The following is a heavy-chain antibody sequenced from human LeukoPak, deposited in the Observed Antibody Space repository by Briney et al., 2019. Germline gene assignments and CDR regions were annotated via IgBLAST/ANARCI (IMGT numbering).Heavy chain of an antibody. V-gene: IGHV3-21*01. CDR3: ARDRATTDYYYGMDV. D-gene: IGHD4-17*01. CDR2: ISSSSSYI. Sequence: PGGSLRLSCAASGFTFSSYSMNWVRQAPGKGLEWVSSISSSSSYIYYADSVKGRSTISRDNAKNSLYLQMNSLRAEDTAVYYCARDRATTDYYYGMDVWGQGTTVTVSS. CDR1: GFTFSSYS. J-gene: IGHJ6*02.